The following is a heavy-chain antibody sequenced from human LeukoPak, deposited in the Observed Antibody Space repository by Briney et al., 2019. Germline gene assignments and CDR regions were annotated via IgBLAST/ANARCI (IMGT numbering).Heavy chain of an antibody. CDR2: ISTSGSTI. J-gene: IGHJ3*02. Sequence: PGGSLRLSCAASGFTFSSFEMHWVRQAPGKGLEWVSYISTSGSTISYADSVKGRFTISRDNAKNPLYLQMNSLRAEDTAVYYCARNDLFDIWGQGTMVTVSS. D-gene: IGHD1-1*01. CDR1: GFTFSSFE. V-gene: IGHV3-48*03. CDR3: ARNDLFDI.